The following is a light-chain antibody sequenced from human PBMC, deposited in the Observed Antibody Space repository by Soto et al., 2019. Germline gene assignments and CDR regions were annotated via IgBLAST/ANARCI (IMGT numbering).Light chain of an antibody. J-gene: IGKJ3*01. V-gene: IGKV3-11*01. CDR1: QSVSSL. CDR2: DAS. CDR3: HQRSNWPPS. Sequence: EIVLTQSPATLSLSPGERATLSCRASQSVSSLLAWYQQKPGQAPRLLIYDASNRATGIPARFSGSGSGTDFNLTISGLEPEDFAIYYCHQRSNWPPSFGPGTTVDI.